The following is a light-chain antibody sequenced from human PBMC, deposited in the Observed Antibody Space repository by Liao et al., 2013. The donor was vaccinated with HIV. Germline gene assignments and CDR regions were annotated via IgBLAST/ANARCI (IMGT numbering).Light chain of an antibody. J-gene: IGLJ3*02. CDR3: QSADSSATHPV. CDR2: EDT. Sequence: SYELTQSPSVSVSPGQTASITCSGDKLGDKYACWYQQKPGQSPVLVIYEDTKRPSGIPERFSGSNSGNTATLTVTGTQATDEADYYCQSADSSATHPVFGGGTQLTVL. V-gene: IGLV3-1*01. CDR1: KLGDKY.